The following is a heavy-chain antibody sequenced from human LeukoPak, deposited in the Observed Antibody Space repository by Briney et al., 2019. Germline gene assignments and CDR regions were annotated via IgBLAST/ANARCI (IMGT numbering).Heavy chain of an antibody. J-gene: IGHJ6*02. V-gene: IGHV4-30-4*08. CDR2: IYYSGST. CDR1: GGSISSGDYY. Sequence: SETLSLTCTVSGGSISSGDYYWSWIRQPPGKGLEWIGYIYYSGSTNYNPSLKSRVTISVDTSKNQFSLKLSSVTAADTAVYYCARPRGYYDILTGYYRPYYYYGMDVWGQGTTVTVSS. CDR3: ARPRGYYDILTGYYRPYYYYGMDV. D-gene: IGHD3-9*01.